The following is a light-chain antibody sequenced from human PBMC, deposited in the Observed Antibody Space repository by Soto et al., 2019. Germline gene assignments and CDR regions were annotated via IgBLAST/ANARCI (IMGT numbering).Light chain of an antibody. Sequence: DIQVTQSPSSLSASVGDRVTITCRASQDISNHLNWYQQKLGKAPKLLIYDASNLETGVPSRFSGSGSETDFTFAISTLQPEDIATYYCQQYANLPITFGQGTRLEIK. CDR1: QDISNH. V-gene: IGKV1-33*01. CDR3: QQYANLPIT. J-gene: IGKJ5*01. CDR2: DAS.